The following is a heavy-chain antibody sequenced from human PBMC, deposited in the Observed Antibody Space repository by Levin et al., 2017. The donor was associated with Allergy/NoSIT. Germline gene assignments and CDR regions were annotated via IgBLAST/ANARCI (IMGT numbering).Heavy chain of an antibody. CDR3: VRSPGPDLVAAPARFDY. CDR2: INSDGSNT. Sequence: PGGSLRLSCAPSGFIFNNYWMHWVRQVPGKGLVWVSRINSDGSNTIYADSVKGRSTMSRDNARNTVHLHMNSLRAEDTAVYYCVRSPGPDLVAAPARFDYWGQGTLVTVSP. D-gene: IGHD2-15*01. V-gene: IGHV3-74*01. CDR1: GFIFNNYW. J-gene: IGHJ4*02.